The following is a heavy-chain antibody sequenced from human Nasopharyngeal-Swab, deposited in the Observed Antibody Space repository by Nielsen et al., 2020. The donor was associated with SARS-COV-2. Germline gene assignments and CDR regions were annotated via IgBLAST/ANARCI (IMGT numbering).Heavy chain of an antibody. CDR1: GFTFSSYA. CDR3: AKEDGAARPCDY. J-gene: IGHJ4*02. CDR2: ISGSGGST. D-gene: IGHD6-6*01. V-gene: IGHV3-23*01. Sequence: GESLKISCAASGFTFSSYAMSWVRQAPGKGLEWVSAISGSGGSTYYADSVKGRFTISRDNSTNTLYLQMNSLRAEDTAVYYCAKEDGAARPCDYWGQGTLVTVSS.